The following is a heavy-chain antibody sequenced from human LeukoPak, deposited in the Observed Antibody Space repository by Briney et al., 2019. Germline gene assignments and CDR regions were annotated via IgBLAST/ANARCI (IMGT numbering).Heavy chain of an antibody. D-gene: IGHD6-6*01. V-gene: IGHV5-51*01. CDR3: ARLHASYSSSSPFDY. Sequence: GESLQISCKGSGYSFTSYWIGWVRQMPGKGLEWMGIIYPGDSDTRYSPSFQGQVTISADKSISTAYLQWSSLKASDTAMYYCARLHASYSSSSPFDYWGQGTLVTVSS. CDR2: IYPGDSDT. CDR1: GYSFTSYW. J-gene: IGHJ4*02.